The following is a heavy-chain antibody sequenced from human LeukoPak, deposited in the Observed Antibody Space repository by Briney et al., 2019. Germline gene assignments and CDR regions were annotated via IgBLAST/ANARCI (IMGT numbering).Heavy chain of an antibody. D-gene: IGHD6-13*01. CDR2: IYYSGGT. V-gene: IGHV4-39*07. CDR1: GGSISSSSYY. CDR3: ARVTIASAFDI. J-gene: IGHJ3*02. Sequence: SETLSLTCTVSGGSISSSSYYWGWIRQPPGKGLEWIGSIYYSGGTYYNPSLKSRVTISVDTSKNQFSLKLSSVTAADTAVYYCARVTIASAFDIWGQGTMVTVSS.